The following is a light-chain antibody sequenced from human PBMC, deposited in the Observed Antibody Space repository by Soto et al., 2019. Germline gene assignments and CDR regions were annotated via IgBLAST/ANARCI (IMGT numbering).Light chain of an antibody. J-gene: IGKJ1*01. CDR3: LQDYNLPRT. CDR1: QAIYSY. V-gene: IGKV1-9*01. Sequence: DIQLTQSPFFLSASVGDRVTISCRASQAIYSYLAWYQQKPGKAPKLLIFGASKLQSGVPSRFSGSGSGTEFTLTISSLHPEDFATYFCLQDYNLPRTFGQGTTVEI. CDR2: GAS.